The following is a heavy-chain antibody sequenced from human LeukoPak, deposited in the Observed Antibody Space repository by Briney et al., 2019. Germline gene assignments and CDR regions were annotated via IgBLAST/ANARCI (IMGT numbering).Heavy chain of an antibody. CDR1: GFTFGSYS. CDR3: ARVGYDGGAYSLFDY. D-gene: IGHD3-22*01. Sequence: GGSLRLSCVASGFTFGSYSMNWVRQAPGKGLEWVSYISSGSSIMYYADSVKGRFSISRDNAKNSLFLRMDSLRDDDTAVYYCARVGYDGGAYSLFDYWGQGTLVTVSS. CDR2: ISSGSSIM. J-gene: IGHJ4*02. V-gene: IGHV3-48*02.